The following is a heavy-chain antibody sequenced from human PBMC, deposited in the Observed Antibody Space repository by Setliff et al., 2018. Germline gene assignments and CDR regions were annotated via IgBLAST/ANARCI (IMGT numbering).Heavy chain of an antibody. Sequence: GESLRLSCAASGFTFSSYWMNWVRQAPGKGLEWVANIKQDGSVKNYVDSVKGRFSISRDNTKNSLYLQMNSLRAEDTAVYYCARDPFGNPVFDPWGQGTLVTVSS. J-gene: IGHJ5*02. CDR1: GFTFSSYW. CDR2: IKQDGSVK. D-gene: IGHD3-10*01. CDR3: ARDPFGNPVFDP. V-gene: IGHV3-7*01.